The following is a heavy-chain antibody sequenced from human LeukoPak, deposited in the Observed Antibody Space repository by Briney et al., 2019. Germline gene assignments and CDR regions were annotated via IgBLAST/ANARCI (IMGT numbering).Heavy chain of an antibody. CDR3: ARDIGRFGELFSDY. J-gene: IGHJ4*02. Sequence: PSQTLSLTCTVSGGSISSGSYYWSWIRQPAGKGLEWIGRIYTSGSTNYNPSLKSRVTISVDTSKNQFSLKLSSVTAADTAVYYCARDIGRFGELFSDYWGQGTLVTVSS. CDR2: IYTSGST. CDR1: GGSISSGSYY. D-gene: IGHD3-10*01. V-gene: IGHV4-61*02.